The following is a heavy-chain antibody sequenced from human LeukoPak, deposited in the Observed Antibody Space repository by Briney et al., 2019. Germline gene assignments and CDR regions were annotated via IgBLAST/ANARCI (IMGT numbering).Heavy chain of an antibody. CDR1: GFSFSSYW. CDR2: IKQDGSEK. D-gene: IGHD2-2*01. Sequence: GGSLRLSCAASGFSFSSYWMSWVRQAPGKGLEWVAHIKQDGSEKFYVDSVKGRFTISRDNVKKSVFLQMDRLRADDTAVYYCAKNWQYCSSNSCYFPDYWGQGTLVTVSS. V-gene: IGHV3-7*03. CDR3: AKNWQYCSSNSCYFPDY. J-gene: IGHJ4*02.